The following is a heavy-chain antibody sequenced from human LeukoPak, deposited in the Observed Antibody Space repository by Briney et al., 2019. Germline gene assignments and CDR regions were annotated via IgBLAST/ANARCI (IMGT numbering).Heavy chain of an antibody. CDR3: AKDIDLYYGSGSFDY. CDR2: ISGSGGST. J-gene: IGHJ4*02. V-gene: IGHV3-23*01. Sequence: GGSLRLSCAASGFTFSSYAMSWVRQAPGKGLEWVSAISGSGGSTYYADSVKGRFTISRDNAKNSLYLQMNSLRAEDTALYYCAKDIDLYYGSGSFDYWGQGTLVTVPS. D-gene: IGHD3-10*01. CDR1: GFTFSSYA.